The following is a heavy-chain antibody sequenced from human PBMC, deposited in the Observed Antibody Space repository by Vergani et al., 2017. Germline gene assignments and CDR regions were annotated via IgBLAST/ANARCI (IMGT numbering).Heavy chain of an antibody. D-gene: IGHD2-15*01. J-gene: IGHJ4*02. Sequence: EVQLLESGGGLVQPGGSLRLSCAASGFTFSSYAMSWVRQAPGKGLEWVSAISGSGGSTSYADSVKGRFTLSRDNSKNTLYLQMNSLRAEDTAVYYCAKCSPCGGSCYSLRVYFDYWGQGTLVTVSS. CDR2: ISGSGGST. V-gene: IGHV3-23*01. CDR1: GFTFSSYA. CDR3: AKCSPCGGSCYSLRVYFDY.